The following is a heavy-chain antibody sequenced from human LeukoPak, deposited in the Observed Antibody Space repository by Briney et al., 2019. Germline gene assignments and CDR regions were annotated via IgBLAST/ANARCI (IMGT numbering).Heavy chain of an antibody. Sequence: GGSLRLSCAASGFTFSSCGMHWVRQAPGKGLEWVAFIRYDGSNEYYEDSVKGRFTISRDNSKNTLYLQMNSLRAEDTAVYLCAKDWDFYGSGNFYTCIDYWGQGTLVTVSS. V-gene: IGHV3-30*02. CDR1: GFTFSSCG. D-gene: IGHD3-10*01. CDR2: IRYDGSNE. J-gene: IGHJ4*02. CDR3: AKDWDFYGSGNFYTCIDY.